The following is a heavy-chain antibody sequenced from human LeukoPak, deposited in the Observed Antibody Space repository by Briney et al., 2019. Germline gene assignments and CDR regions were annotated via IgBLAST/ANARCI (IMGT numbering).Heavy chain of an antibody. CDR2: IYYSGST. Sequence: PSETLSLTCTVSGGSISSYYWSWIRQPPGKGLEWIGYIYYSGSTNYNPSLKSRVTISVDTSKNQFSLKLSSVTAADTAVYYCARGLYDFWSGYLYYYYYYMGVWGKGTTVTVSS. CDR1: GGSISSYY. V-gene: IGHV4-59*01. CDR3: ARGLYDFWSGYLYYYYYYMGV. J-gene: IGHJ6*03. D-gene: IGHD3-3*01.